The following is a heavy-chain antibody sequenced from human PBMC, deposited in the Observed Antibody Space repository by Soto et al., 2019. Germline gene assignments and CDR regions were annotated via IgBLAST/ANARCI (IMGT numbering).Heavy chain of an antibody. CDR1: GGSISSGGYS. J-gene: IGHJ4*02. CDR2: IYQSGSA. D-gene: IGHD3-10*01. CDR3: ARTSPESGVITKYYFDY. V-gene: IGHV4-30-2*06. Sequence: QLQLQESGSGLVKPSQTLSLTCSVSGGSISSGGYSWSWIRQSPGKGLEWIGYIYQSGSAYYNPSLKSRVTTSVDRSKNQFSLKLSSVTAADTAVYYCARTSPESGVITKYYFDYWGQGTLVIVSS.